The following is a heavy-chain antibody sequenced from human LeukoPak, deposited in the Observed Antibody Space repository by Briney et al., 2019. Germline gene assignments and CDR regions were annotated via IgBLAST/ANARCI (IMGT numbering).Heavy chain of an antibody. CDR3: ARSGYCSSTSCYGPGLFDY. CDR1: GGSISSSSYY. J-gene: IGHJ4*02. CDR2: IYYSGST. Sequence: PSETLSLTCTVSGGSISSSSYYWGWIRQPPGKGLEWIGSIYYSGSTYYNPSLKSRVTISVDTSKNQFSLKLSSVTAADTAVYYCARSGYCSSTSCYGPGLFDYWGQGTLVTVSS. D-gene: IGHD2-2*03. V-gene: IGHV4-39*01.